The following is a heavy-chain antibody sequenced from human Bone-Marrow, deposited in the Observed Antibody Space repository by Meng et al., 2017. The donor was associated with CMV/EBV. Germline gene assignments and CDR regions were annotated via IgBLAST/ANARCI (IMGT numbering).Heavy chain of an antibody. Sequence: SETLSLTCTVSGGSISSYYWSWIRQPPGKGLEWIGYIYYSGSTNYNPSLKSRVTISVDTSKNQFSLKLSSVTAADTAVYYCARMGGDYYYGMDVWGQGTTVTVSS. CDR3: ARMGGDYYYGMDV. CDR1: GGSISSYY. D-gene: IGHD3-16*01. V-gene: IGHV4-59*01. CDR2: IYYSGST. J-gene: IGHJ6*02.